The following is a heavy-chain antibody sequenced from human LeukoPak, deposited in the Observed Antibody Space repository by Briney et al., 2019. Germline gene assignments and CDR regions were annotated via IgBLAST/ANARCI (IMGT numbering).Heavy chain of an antibody. Sequence: ASVKVSCKASGYTFTSYGISWVRQAPGQGLEWMGWISAYNGNTNYAQKLQGRVTMTTDTSTSTAYMELRSLRSGDTAVYYCARDYKEDNLAAAGEVDYWGQGTLVTVSA. V-gene: IGHV1-18*01. CDR3: ARDYKEDNLAAAGEVDY. CDR1: GYTFTSYG. J-gene: IGHJ4*02. D-gene: IGHD6-13*01. CDR2: ISAYNGNT.